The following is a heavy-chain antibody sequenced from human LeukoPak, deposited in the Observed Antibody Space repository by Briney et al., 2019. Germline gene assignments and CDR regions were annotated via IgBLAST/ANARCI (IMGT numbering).Heavy chain of an antibody. V-gene: IGHV4-30-2*01. Sequence: SEILSLTCAVSGDSISSGDYSWNWIRQPPGKGLEWIGYTYPSGTTYYNPSLKSRVTISVDRSNNQFSLKLTSVTAADTAVYYCARALTTVTTFALDIWGQGTVVTVSS. CDR2: TYPSGTT. CDR3: ARALTTVTTFALDI. J-gene: IGHJ3*02. D-gene: IGHD4-17*01. CDR1: GDSISSGDYS.